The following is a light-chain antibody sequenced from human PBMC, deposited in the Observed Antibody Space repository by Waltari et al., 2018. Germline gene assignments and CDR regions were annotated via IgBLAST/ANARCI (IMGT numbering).Light chain of an antibody. Sequence: MTQSPLSLPVTLGQPASISCRASQSISRWLAWYQHKPGKAPKLLIYAASSLQNGVPSRVSGSGYDTEVTRTISGLQPDDFATYYGQQYNGYSGTFGQGTKVEIK. CDR1: QSISRW. J-gene: IGKJ1*01. V-gene: IGKV1-5*01. CDR3: QQYNGYSGT. CDR2: AAS.